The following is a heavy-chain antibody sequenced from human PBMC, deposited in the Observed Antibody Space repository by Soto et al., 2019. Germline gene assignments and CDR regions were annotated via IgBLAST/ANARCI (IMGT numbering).Heavy chain of an antibody. J-gene: IGHJ5*02. CDR2: IYHSGST. CDR3: ARVSGYCSGGSCYGWFDP. Sequence: QLQLQESGSGLVKPSQTLSLTCAVSGGSISSGGYSWSWIRQPPGKGLEWIGYIYHSGSTYYNPSLTSRVTISVDRSKNQFSLKLSSVTAADTAVYYCARVSGYCSGGSCYGWFDPWGQGTLVTVSS. V-gene: IGHV4-30-2*01. D-gene: IGHD2-15*01. CDR1: GGSISSGGYS.